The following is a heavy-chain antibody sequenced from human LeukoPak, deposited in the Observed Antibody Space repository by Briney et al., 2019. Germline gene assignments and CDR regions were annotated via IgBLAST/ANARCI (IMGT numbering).Heavy chain of an antibody. Sequence: GGSLRLSCAASGFTFSSYGMSWVRQAPGKGLEWVSVISGSGGRTYSADSVKGRFTISRDNSKNTLYLQMNSLRAEDTAVYYCARDHPTGSNGNYMDVWGKGTTVTVSS. J-gene: IGHJ6*03. D-gene: IGHD3-10*01. V-gene: IGHV3-23*01. CDR3: ARDHPTGSNGNYMDV. CDR2: ISGSGGRT. CDR1: GFTFSSYG.